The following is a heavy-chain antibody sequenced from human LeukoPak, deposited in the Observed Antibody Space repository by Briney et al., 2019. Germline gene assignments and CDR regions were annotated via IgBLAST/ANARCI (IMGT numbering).Heavy chain of an antibody. V-gene: IGHV3-21*01. CDR2: ISSSSYI. CDR1: GFTFSSYS. D-gene: IGHD3-10*01. J-gene: IGHJ4*02. CDR3: ARGRITMVRGVTDFDY. Sequence: GGSLRPSCAASGFTFSSYSMNWVRQAPGKGLEWVSSISSSSYIYYADSVKGRFTISRDNAKNSLYLQMNSLRAEDTAVYYCARGRITMVRGVTDFDYWGQGTLVTVSS.